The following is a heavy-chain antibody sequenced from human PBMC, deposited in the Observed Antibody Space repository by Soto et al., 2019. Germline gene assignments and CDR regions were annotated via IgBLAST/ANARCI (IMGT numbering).Heavy chain of an antibody. CDR3: ARGRITMVRGALGGMDV. D-gene: IGHD3-10*01. Sequence: QVQLQQWGAGLLKPSETLSLTCAVYGGSFSGYYWSWIRQPPGKGLEWIGEINHSGSTNYNPSLKSRVTISADTSKNQFSLKLSSVTAADTAVYYCARGRITMVRGALGGMDVWGQGTTVTVSS. CDR2: INHSGST. J-gene: IGHJ6*02. CDR1: GGSFSGYY. V-gene: IGHV4-34*01.